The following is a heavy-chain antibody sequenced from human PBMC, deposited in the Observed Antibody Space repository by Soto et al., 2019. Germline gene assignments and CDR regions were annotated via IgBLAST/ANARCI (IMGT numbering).Heavy chain of an antibody. V-gene: IGHV4-59*12. CDR3: ARGRGYSYGYLYYYYGMDV. D-gene: IGHD5-18*01. CDR1: GGSISSYY. J-gene: IGHJ6*02. CDR2: IYHSGST. Sequence: SETLSLTCTVSGGSISSYYWSWIRQPPGKGLEWIGYIYHSGSTNYNPSLKSRVTISVDRSKNQFSLKLSSVTAADTAVYYCARGRGYSYGYLYYYYGMDVWGQGTTVTVSS.